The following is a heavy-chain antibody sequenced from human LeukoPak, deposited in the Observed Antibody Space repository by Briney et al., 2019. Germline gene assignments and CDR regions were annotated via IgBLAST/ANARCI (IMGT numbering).Heavy chain of an antibody. CDR1: GYTFTSYD. CDR2: MNPNSGNT. D-gene: IGHD5-12*01. Sequence: ASVTVSCKASGYTFTSYDINWVRQATGQGLEWMGWMNPNSGNTGYAQKFQGRVTMTRNTSISTAYMELSSLRSEDTAVYYCARRGYSGYDLIVDYWGQGTLVTVSS. J-gene: IGHJ4*02. V-gene: IGHV1-8*01. CDR3: ARRGYSGYDLIVDY.